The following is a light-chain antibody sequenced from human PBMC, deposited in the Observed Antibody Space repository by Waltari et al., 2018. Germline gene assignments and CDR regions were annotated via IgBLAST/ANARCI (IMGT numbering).Light chain of an antibody. J-gene: IGLJ3*02. CDR3: CSFAGTWV. V-gene: IGLV2-11*01. CDR2: DVT. CDR1: GSDIGGSDY. Sequence: QSALTQPRSVSGSPGQSVTIPCTGTGSDIGGSDYVTWYQQHPGKAPKPVIYDVTKRPSGVPDRFSGSKSGTSASLTVSRLQADDEADYYCCSFAGTWVFGGGTKLTVL.